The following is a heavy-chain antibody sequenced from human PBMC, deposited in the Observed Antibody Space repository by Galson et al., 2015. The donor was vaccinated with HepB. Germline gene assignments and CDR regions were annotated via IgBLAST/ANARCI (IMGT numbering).Heavy chain of an antibody. J-gene: IGHJ6*03. CDR3: AKGPPPGRSSGWYVGFHYYYYMDV. CDR2: ISGSGGST. V-gene: IGHV3-23*01. CDR1: GFTFSSYA. D-gene: IGHD6-19*01. Sequence: SLRLSCAASGFTFSSYAMSWVRQAPGKGLEWVSAISGSGGSTYYADSVKGRYTISRDNSKNTLYLQMYSLRAEDTAVYYCAKGPPPGRSSGWYVGFHYYYYMDVWGKGTTVTVSS.